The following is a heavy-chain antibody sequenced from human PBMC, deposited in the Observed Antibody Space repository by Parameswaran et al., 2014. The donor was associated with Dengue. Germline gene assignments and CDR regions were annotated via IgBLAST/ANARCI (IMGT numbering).Heavy chain of an antibody. D-gene: IGHD3-22*01. CDR1: GFTFSSYS. J-gene: IGHJ4*02. V-gene: IGHV3-21*01. Sequence: GESLKISCAASGFTFSSYSMNWVRQAPGKGLEWVSSISSSSSYIYYADSVKGRFTISRDNAKNSLYLQMNSLRAEDTAVYYCARDTYDSSGYYPGYWGQGTLVTVSS. CDR2: ISSSSSYI. CDR3: ARDTYDSSGYYPGY.